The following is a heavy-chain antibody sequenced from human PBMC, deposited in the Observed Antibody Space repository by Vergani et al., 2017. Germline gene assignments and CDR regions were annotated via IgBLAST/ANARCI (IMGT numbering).Heavy chain of an antibody. Sequence: EVQLVESGGGLVQPGGSLRLSCAASGFTFSSYWMSWVRQAPGKGLEWVANIKQDGSEKYYVDSVKGRFTISRDNAKNSLYLQMNSLRAEDTAVYYCARGLRDDCWSGYWGPYYYYGMDVWGQGTTVTVSS. J-gene: IGHJ6*02. CDR1: GFTFSSYW. D-gene: IGHD3-3*01. CDR2: IKQDGSEK. CDR3: ARGLRDDCWSGYWGPYYYYGMDV. V-gene: IGHV3-7*01.